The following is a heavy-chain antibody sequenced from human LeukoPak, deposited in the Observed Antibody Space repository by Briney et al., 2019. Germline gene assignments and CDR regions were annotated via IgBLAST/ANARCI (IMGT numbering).Heavy chain of an antibody. CDR1: GFTFSTYG. V-gene: IGHV3-30*02. Sequence: GGSLRLSCAASGFTFSTYGIHWVRQAPGKGLKWVAFIQYEGSNKYYADSVKGRFTISRDNSKSTLYLQMNNLRPEDTAVYYCAKDREVFFRLVGADWGQGTLVTVST. CDR3: AKDREVFFRLVGAD. D-gene: IGHD1-26*01. CDR2: IQYEGSNK. J-gene: IGHJ4*02.